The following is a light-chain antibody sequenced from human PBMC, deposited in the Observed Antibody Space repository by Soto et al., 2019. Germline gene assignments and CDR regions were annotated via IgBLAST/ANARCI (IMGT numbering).Light chain of an antibody. J-gene: IGKJ1*01. Sequence: EVLLTQSACALSLSPGERATLSCRASQGVXSSYLAWYQQKPGQAPRLLXXVAYXRATGIPDRFSGSGSGTDFNLTISRLEPEDFAVEYCQRYGRSPRTWTFGQGTKVDI. CDR2: VAY. CDR1: QGVXSSY. V-gene: IGKV3-20*01. CDR3: QRYGRSPRTWT.